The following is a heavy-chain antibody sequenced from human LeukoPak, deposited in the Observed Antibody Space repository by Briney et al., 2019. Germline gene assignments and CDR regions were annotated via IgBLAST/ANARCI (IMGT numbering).Heavy chain of an antibody. V-gene: IGHV3-30*02. CDR3: AKGGGYEAQYYYYYLDV. CDR2: ILYDGSNK. Sequence: GGSLRLSCAASGFTFISYGMHWVRQAPGKGLEWVAFILYDGSNKYYADSVKGRFTISRDNSKNTLYLQMKSLRAEDTAVYYCAKGGGYEAQYYYYYLDVWGKGTTVTISS. J-gene: IGHJ6*03. CDR1: GFTFISYG. D-gene: IGHD5-12*01.